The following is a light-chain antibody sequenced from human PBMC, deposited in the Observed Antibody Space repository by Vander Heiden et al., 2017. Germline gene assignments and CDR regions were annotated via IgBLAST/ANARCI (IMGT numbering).Light chain of an antibody. CDR2: LEGSGSD. V-gene: IGLV4-60*03. CDR1: RVHNTYI. Sequence: QPVLTHSSSASPSLGSSVKLTCPLRRVHNTYITEWHQQQPGKAPRFLMKLEGSGSDNKGSGVPDRVSGSSAGADRYLTISNLQAEDEADYYCETWDSNTPGVFGGGTKLTVL. CDR3: ETWDSNTPGV. J-gene: IGLJ2*01.